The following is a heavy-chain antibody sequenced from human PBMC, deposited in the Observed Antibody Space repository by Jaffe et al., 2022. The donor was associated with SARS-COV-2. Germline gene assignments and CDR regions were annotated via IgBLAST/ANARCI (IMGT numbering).Heavy chain of an antibody. CDR3: ARDGGLRYSSPLGFDP. Sequence: QVQLQQWGAGLLKPSETLSLTCAVYGGSFSGYYWSWIRQPPGKGLEWIGEINHSGSTNYNPSLKSRVTISVDTSKNQFSLKLSSVTAADTAVYYCARDGGLRYSSPLGFDPWGQGTLVTVSS. CDR1: GGSFSGYY. J-gene: IGHJ5*02. V-gene: IGHV4-34*01. CDR2: INHSGST. D-gene: IGHD3-16*01.